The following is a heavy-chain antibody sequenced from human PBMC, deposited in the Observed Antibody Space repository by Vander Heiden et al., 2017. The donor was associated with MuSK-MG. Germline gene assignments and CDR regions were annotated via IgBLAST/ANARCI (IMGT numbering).Heavy chain of an antibody. CDR1: GYTFTSYY. CDR2: INPSGSST. D-gene: IGHD6-19*01. Sequence: QVQLVLSGAEVKKPGASVKVSCKASGYTFTSYYMHWVRQAPGQGLEWMGIINPSGSSTSYAQKFQGRVTMTRDTSTSTVYMELSSLRSEDTAVYYCARAPLGYSSGWYPPGDYWGQGTLVTVSS. V-gene: IGHV1-46*03. J-gene: IGHJ4*02. CDR3: ARAPLGYSSGWYPPGDY.